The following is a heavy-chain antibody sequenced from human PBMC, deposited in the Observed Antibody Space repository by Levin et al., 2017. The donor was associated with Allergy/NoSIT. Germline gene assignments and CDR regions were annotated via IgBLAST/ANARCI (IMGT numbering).Heavy chain of an antibody. D-gene: IGHD2-15*01. CDR2: ISGSGGST. J-gene: IGHJ6*03. Sequence: GGSLRLSCAASGFTFSSYAMSWVRQAPGKGLEWVSAISGSGGSTYYADSVKGRFTISRDNSKNTLYLQMNSLRAEDTAVYYCAKKSRRVAALIYYYYYMDVWGKGTTVTVSS. CDR3: AKKSRRVAALIYYYYYMDV. CDR1: GFTFSSYA. V-gene: IGHV3-23*01.